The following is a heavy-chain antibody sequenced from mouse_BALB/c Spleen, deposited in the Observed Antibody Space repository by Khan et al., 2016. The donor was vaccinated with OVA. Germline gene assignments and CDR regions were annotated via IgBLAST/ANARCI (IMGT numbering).Heavy chain of an antibody. J-gene: IGHJ3*01. CDR2: IDPENGNT. CDR3: ARDGYSPCFAY. D-gene: IGHD2-3*01. CDR1: GFNIKDYY. V-gene: IGHV14-1*02. Sequence: VQLQQSGAELVRPGALVKLSCKASGFNIKDYYMHWVKQRPEQGLVWIGRIDPENGNTIYGPKFQGKASITSDTSSNTAYLQLSSLTSEDTAVYYCARDGYSPCFAYWGQGTLVTVSA.